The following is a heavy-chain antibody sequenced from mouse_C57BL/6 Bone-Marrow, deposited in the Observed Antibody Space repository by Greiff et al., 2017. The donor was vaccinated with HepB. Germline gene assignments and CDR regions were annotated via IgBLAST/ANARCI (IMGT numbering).Heavy chain of an antibody. Sequence: EVQLVESGGGLVQPKGSLKLSCAASGFSFNTYAMNWVRQAPGKGLEWVARIRSKSNNYATYYADSVKDRFTISRDDSESMLYLQMNNLKTEDTAMYYCVRHTTVVAFDVWGTGTTVTVSS. D-gene: IGHD1-1*01. CDR3: VRHTTVVAFDV. CDR1: GFSFNTYA. V-gene: IGHV10-1*01. J-gene: IGHJ1*03. CDR2: IRSKSNNYAT.